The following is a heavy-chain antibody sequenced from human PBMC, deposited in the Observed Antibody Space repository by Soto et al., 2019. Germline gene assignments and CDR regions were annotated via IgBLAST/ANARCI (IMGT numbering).Heavy chain of an antibody. CDR3: ARRYSYGYFDY. CDR1: GGSISSYY. D-gene: IGHD5-18*01. V-gene: IGHV4-59*08. CDR2: IYHSGGT. J-gene: IGHJ4*02. Sequence: QVQLQESGPGLVKPSETLSLTCTVSGGSISSYYWSWLRQPPGKGLEWIGYIYHSGGTLFNPSLRSRVTISLDTSKNQCSPNLSSVTAADTAVYYCARRYSYGYFDYWGQGALVTVSS.